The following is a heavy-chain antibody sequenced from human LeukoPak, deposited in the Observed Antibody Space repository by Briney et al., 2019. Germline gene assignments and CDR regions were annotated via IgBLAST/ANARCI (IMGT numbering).Heavy chain of an antibody. V-gene: IGHV3-33*01. CDR3: ARGGFVASSYYYYGLDV. CDR2: IWYDGSKK. D-gene: IGHD2-15*01. Sequence: PGTSLRLSCEASGFSFSDYGMHWLRQAPDKGLEWVAVIWYDGSKKYYADSVKGRFTISRDNSKNTLFLQMNSLRTEDTAVYYCARGGFVASSYYYYGLDVWGQGTTVTVSS. CDR1: GFSFSDYG. J-gene: IGHJ6*02.